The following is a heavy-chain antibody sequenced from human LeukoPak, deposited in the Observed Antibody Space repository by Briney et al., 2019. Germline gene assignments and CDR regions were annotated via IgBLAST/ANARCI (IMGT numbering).Heavy chain of an antibody. CDR1: GGSFSGYY. D-gene: IGHD2-15*01. V-gene: IGHV4-34*01. J-gene: IGHJ6*03. CDR2: INHSGST. Sequence: SETLSLTCAVYGGSFSGYYWSWIRQPPGKGLEWIGEINHSGSTNYNPSLKSRVTISVDTSKNQFSLKLSSVTAADTAVYYCARGAIYCSGGSCYAIYMDVWGKGTTVTVSS. CDR3: ARGAIYCSGGSCYAIYMDV.